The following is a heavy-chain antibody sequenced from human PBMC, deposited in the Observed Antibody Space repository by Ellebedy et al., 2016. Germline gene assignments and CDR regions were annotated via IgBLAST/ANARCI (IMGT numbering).Heavy chain of an antibody. Sequence: GGSLRLSCAASGFTFSTYAIHWVRQAPGKGLEWVAVISYDAADKYYADSVKGRFTIPRANSKNTLYPQMNSLRAEETAAYYCARDGYCSAALCSVKPSYYYYMDVWGKGTTVTVSS. CDR1: GFTFSTYA. CDR2: ISYDAADK. CDR3: ARDGYCSAALCSVKPSYYYYMDV. D-gene: IGHD2-2*03. J-gene: IGHJ6*03. V-gene: IGHV3-30*04.